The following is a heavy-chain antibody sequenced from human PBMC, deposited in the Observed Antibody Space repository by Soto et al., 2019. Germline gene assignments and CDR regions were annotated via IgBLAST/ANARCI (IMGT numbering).Heavy chain of an antibody. CDR1: GFTFSSYW. D-gene: IGHD3-22*01. CDR3: ARVPMIVVARSYGMDV. CDR2: INSDGSST. V-gene: IGHV3-74*01. J-gene: IGHJ6*02. Sequence: HPGGSLRLSCAASGFTFSSYWMHWVRQAPGKGLVWVSRINSDGSSTSYADSVKGRFTISRDNAKNTLYLQMNSLRAEDTAVYYCARVPMIVVARSYGMDVWGQGTTVTVSS.